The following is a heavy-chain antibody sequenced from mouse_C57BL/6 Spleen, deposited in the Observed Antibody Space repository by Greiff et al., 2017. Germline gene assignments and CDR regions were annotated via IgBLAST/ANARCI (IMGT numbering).Heavy chain of an antibody. Sequence: EVKLVESGGGLVQPGGSMKLSCVASGFTFSNYWMNWVRQSPEKGLEWVAQIRLKSDNYATHYAESVKGRFTISRDDSKSSVYLQMNNLRAEDTGIYYCTHPHYYGSSYRAYWGQGTLVTVSA. CDR2: IRLKSDNYAT. V-gene: IGHV6-3*01. CDR3: THPHYYGSSYRAY. D-gene: IGHD1-1*01. J-gene: IGHJ3*01. CDR1: GFTFSNYW.